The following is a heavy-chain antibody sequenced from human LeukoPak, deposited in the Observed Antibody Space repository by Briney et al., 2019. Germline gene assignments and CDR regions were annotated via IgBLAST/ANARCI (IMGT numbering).Heavy chain of an antibody. Sequence: GESLKISCQGSGYSFTSYWIGWVRQLPGKGLEWMGIIYPGVSDTRYSPSFQGQVTISAEKSISTAYLQWSSLKASDTALYYCASRKKGMATAGFDYWGQGTLVTVSS. J-gene: IGHJ4*02. D-gene: IGHD5-24*01. V-gene: IGHV5-51*01. CDR1: GYSFTSYW. CDR2: IYPGVSDT. CDR3: ASRKKGMATAGFDY.